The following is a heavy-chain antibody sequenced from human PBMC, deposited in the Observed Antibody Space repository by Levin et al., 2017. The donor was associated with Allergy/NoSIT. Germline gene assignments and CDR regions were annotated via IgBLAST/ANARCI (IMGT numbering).Heavy chain of an antibody. CDR1: GYTFTSYG. J-gene: IGHJ4*02. Sequence: GGSLRLSCKASGYTFTSYGISWVRQAPGQGLEWMGWISAYNGNINYAQKLQGRVTMTTDTSTSTAYMELRSLRSDDTAVYFCARDPHYYGSGSYGGYWGQGTLVTVSS. CDR3: ARDPHYYGSGSYGGY. CDR2: ISAYNGNI. V-gene: IGHV1-18*01. D-gene: IGHD3-10*01.